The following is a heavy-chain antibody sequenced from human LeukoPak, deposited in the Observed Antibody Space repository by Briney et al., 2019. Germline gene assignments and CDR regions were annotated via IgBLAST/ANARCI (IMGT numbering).Heavy chain of an antibody. Sequence: GGSLRLSCAASGFTFSNYAMSWVRQAPGKGLEWISTITDSGITYYADSVKGRFTISRDNSRNTLYLQMNSLRAEDTAVYYCAKRTYSSSGAIDYWGQGTLVTVSS. CDR2: ITDSGIT. D-gene: IGHD6-6*01. V-gene: IGHV3-23*01. CDR1: GFTFSNYA. J-gene: IGHJ4*02. CDR3: AKRTYSSSGAIDY.